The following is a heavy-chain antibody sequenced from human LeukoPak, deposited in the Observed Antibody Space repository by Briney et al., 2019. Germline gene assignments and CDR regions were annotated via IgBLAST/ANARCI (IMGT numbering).Heavy chain of an antibody. V-gene: IGHV1-8*03. Sequence: GASVKVSCKASGYTFTSYDINWVRQATGQGLEWMGWMNPNSGNTGYVQKFQGRVTITRNTSISTAYMELSSLRSEDTAVYYCARGPLIRRDFWSGYYTDYYYYMDVWGKGTTVTVSS. CDR1: GYTFTSYD. J-gene: IGHJ6*03. CDR2: MNPNSGNT. D-gene: IGHD3-3*01. CDR3: ARGPLIRRDFWSGYYTDYYYYMDV.